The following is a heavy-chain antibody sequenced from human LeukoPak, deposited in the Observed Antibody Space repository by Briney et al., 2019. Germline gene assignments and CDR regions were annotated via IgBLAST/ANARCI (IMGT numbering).Heavy chain of an antibody. CDR3: AREGSDWNYYYYMDV. D-gene: IGHD6-19*01. CDR1: GFTFSDYW. V-gene: IGHV3-7*01. J-gene: IGHJ6*03. Sequence: GGSLRLSCVASGFTFSDYWMSWVRQAPEKGLEWVAVIKHDGSEKYYVDSVRGRFTISRDNAKNSLYLQMNSLRAEDTAVYYCAREGSDWNYYYYMDVWGKGTTVTISS. CDR2: IKHDGSEK.